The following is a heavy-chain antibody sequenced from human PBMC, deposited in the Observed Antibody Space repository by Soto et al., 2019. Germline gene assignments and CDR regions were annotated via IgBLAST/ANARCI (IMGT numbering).Heavy chain of an antibody. J-gene: IGHJ4*01. V-gene: IGHV4-59*01. D-gene: IGHD6-25*01. CDR3: VAAPAGAKSAY. Sequence: SETLSLTCTVSGGSINDYYWSWTRQPPGKGLEWIAYGLRPDYTGYNPSLRNRVTISSDTSKNQFSLRLISVTAADTAVFYCVAAPAGAKSAYWGQGTLVTVSS. CDR2: GLRPDYT. CDR1: GGSINDYY.